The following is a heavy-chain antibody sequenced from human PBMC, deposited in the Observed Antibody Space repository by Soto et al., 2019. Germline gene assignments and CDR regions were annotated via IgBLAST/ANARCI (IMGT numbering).Heavy chain of an antibody. Sequence: GGSLRLSCAASGFTFSSYGMHWVRQAPGKGLEWVAVISYDGSNKYYADSVKGRFTISRDNSKNTLYLQMNSLRAEDTTVYYCAKDRIAVAGTFDYWGQGTLVTVSS. CDR1: GFTFSSYG. D-gene: IGHD6-19*01. J-gene: IGHJ4*02. V-gene: IGHV3-30*18. CDR2: ISYDGSNK. CDR3: AKDRIAVAGTFDY.